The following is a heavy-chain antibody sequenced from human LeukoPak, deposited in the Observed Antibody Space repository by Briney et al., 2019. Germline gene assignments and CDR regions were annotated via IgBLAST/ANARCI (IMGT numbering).Heavy chain of an antibody. V-gene: IGHV4-34*01. Sequence: PSETLSLTCAVYGGSFSGYYWSWIRQPPGKGLEWVGEINHSGSTNYNPSLKSRVTISVDTSKNQFSLKLSSVTAADTAVYYCARENYPSYYYYGMDVWGQGTTVTVSS. CDR1: GGSFSGYY. D-gene: IGHD1-7*01. CDR3: ARENYPSYYYYGMDV. J-gene: IGHJ6*02. CDR2: INHSGST.